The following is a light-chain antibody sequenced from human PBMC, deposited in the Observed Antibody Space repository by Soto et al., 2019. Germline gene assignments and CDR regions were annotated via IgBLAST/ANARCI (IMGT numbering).Light chain of an antibody. J-gene: IGLJ1*01. CDR1: SSDVGGYHY. CDR3: SSYAGSNNV. CDR2: EVS. V-gene: IGLV2-8*01. Sequence: QSALTQPPSASGSPGQSVTISCTGTSSDVGGYHYVSWYQQHPGKAPKLMIYEVSKRPSGVPDRFSGSKSVNTASLTVSGLQAEDEADYYCSSYAGSNNVFGTGTKLTVL.